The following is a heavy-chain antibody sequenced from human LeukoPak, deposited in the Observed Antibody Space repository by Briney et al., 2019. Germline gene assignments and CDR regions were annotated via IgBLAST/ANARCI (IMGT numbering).Heavy chain of an antibody. Sequence: ASVTVSCKASGYTFTGHFIQWVRQAPGKGPEGMGRIDPNDGGTNYAQKFQGRVTMTRDTSISTAYMKLSSLRSDDTAVYYCARGSDSGTPRWFDPWGQGTLVTV. D-gene: IGHD1-26*01. J-gene: IGHJ5*02. V-gene: IGHV1-2*06. CDR2: IDPNDGGT. CDR3: ARGSDSGTPRWFDP. CDR1: GYTFTGHF.